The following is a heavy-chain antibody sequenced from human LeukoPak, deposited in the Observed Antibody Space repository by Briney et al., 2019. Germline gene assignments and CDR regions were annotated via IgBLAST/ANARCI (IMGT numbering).Heavy chain of an antibody. Sequence: ASVKVSCEASGYTFTGYYMHWVRQAPGQGLEWMGWINPNSGGTNYAQKFQGRVTMTRDTSISTAYMELSRLRSDDTAVYYCARDLDVVVPASDYWGQGTLVTVSS. CDR1: GYTFTGYY. CDR2: INPNSGGT. V-gene: IGHV1-2*02. J-gene: IGHJ4*02. CDR3: ARDLDVVVPASDY. D-gene: IGHD2-2*01.